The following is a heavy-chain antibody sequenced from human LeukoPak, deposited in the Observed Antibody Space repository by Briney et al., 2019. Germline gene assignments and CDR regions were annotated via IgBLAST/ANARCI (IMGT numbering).Heavy chain of an antibody. CDR3: ARENTNWFDP. J-gene: IGHJ5*02. V-gene: IGHV4-34*01. CDR2: INHSGST. Sequence: GSLRLSCAASGFTISNYWMTWVRQAPGKGLEWIGEINHSGSTNYNPSLKSRVTISVDTSKNQFSLKLSSVTAADTAVYYCARENTNWFDPWGQGTLVTVSS. CDR1: GFTISNYW. D-gene: IGHD5-18*01.